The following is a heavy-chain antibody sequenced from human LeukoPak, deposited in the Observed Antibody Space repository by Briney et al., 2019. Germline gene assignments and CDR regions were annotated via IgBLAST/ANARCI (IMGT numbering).Heavy chain of an antibody. CDR2: INPSDGST. V-gene: IGHV1-46*01. J-gene: IGHJ5*02. CDR3: ARVLAAADTDDRFDP. D-gene: IGHD6-13*01. Sequence: ASVKVSCKASGYTFTSYYVHWVRQAPGQGLEWMGIINPSDGSTKYAQNFQGRVTMTRDTSTSTVYMELSSLRSEDTAVYFCARVLAAADTDDRFDPWGQGTLVTVSS. CDR1: GYTFTSYY.